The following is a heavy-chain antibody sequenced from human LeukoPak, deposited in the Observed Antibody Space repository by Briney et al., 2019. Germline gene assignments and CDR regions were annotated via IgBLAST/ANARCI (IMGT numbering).Heavy chain of an antibody. V-gene: IGHV3-30*02. J-gene: IGHJ4*02. D-gene: IGHD2-2*01. CDR3: AKDIVVVPAAAAEGDY. CDR2: IRYDGSNK. CDR1: GFTFSSYG. Sequence: RTGGSLRLSCAASGFTFSSYGMHWVRQAPGKGLEWVAFIRYDGSNKYYADSVKGRFTISRDNSKNTLYLQMNSLRAEDTAVYYCAKDIVVVPAAAAEGDYWGQGTLVTVSS.